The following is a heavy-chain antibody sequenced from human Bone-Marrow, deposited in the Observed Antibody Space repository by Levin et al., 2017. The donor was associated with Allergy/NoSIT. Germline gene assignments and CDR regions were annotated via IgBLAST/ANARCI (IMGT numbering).Heavy chain of an antibody. CDR2: ISYSGRS. Sequence: SETLSLICTVSGGSISSNNYYWGWIRQPPGKGLEWIGSISYSGRSYYNPSLKSRVTISVDTSKNQFSLNLSSVTAADTAVYYCARGAPSGWYRSWYFDLWGRGTLVTVSS. CDR1: GGSISSNNYY. J-gene: IGHJ2*01. V-gene: IGHV4-39*07. CDR3: ARGAPSGWYRSWYFDL. D-gene: IGHD6-19*01.